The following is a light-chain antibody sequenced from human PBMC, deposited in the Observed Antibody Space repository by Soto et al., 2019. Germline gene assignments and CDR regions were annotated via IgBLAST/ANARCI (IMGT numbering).Light chain of an antibody. Sequence: QSALTQPASVSGSPGQSITISCTGTSSDVGGYNYVSWFQQHPGKAPKLMVYGVTNRPSGVSNRFSGSRSGNTASLTISGLQSEDEAEYYCHSYTRSSTFVFGTGTKVTVL. CDR3: HSYTRSSTFV. J-gene: IGLJ1*01. CDR1: SSDVGGYNY. V-gene: IGLV2-14*01. CDR2: GVT.